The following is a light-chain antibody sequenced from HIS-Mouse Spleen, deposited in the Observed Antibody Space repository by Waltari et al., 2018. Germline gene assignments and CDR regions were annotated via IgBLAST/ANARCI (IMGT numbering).Light chain of an antibody. Sequence: QSVLTQPPSASGTPGQRVTISCSGSSSNLGSNYVYWYHQLPGTAPKLLIYRNNQRPSGVPDRFSGSKSGTSASLAISGLRSEDEADYYCAAWDDSLSAVFGGGTKLTVL. J-gene: IGLJ2*01. CDR3: AAWDDSLSAV. CDR2: RNN. CDR1: SSNLGSNY. V-gene: IGLV1-47*01.